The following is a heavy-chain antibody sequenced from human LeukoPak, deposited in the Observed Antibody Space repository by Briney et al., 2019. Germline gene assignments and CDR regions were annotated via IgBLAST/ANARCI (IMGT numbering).Heavy chain of an antibody. J-gene: IGHJ6*02. V-gene: IGHV1-46*01. D-gene: IGHD3-16*01. Sequence: ASVKVSCKASGYTFTSYYMHWVRQAPGQGLEWMGIINPRGGSTSYAQKFQGRVTMTRDTSTSTVYMELSSLRSEDTAVYYCARDLISGGRLYGMDVWGQGTTVTVSS. CDR1: GYTFTSYY. CDR3: ARDLISGGRLYGMDV. CDR2: INPRGGST.